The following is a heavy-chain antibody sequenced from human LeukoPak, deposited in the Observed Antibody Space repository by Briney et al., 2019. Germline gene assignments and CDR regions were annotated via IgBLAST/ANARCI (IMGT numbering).Heavy chain of an antibody. CDR3: AKSCHYDSPDAFDI. J-gene: IGHJ3*02. V-gene: IGHV3-20*04. D-gene: IGHD3-22*01. Sequence: PGGSLRLSCAASGFTFDDYGMSWVRQAPGKGLEWVSGINWNGGSTGYADSVKGRFTISRDNAKNSLYLQMNSLRAEDTALYYCAKSCHYDSPDAFDIWGQGTMVTVSS. CDR2: INWNGGST. CDR1: GFTFDDYG.